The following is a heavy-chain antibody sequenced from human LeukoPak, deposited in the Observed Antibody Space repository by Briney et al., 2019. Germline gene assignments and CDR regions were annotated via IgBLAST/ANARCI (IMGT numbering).Heavy chain of an antibody. Sequence: PSETLSLTCTVSGGSISSGGYYWSWIRQPPGKGLEWIGYIYHSGSTYYNPSLKSRVTISVDRSKNQFSLKLSSVTAADTAVYYCARDLKGQGVGATDGWFDPWGQGTLVTVSS. CDR2: IYHSGST. V-gene: IGHV4-30-2*01. CDR1: GGSISSGGYY. J-gene: IGHJ5*02. D-gene: IGHD1-26*01. CDR3: ARDLKGQGVGATDGWFDP.